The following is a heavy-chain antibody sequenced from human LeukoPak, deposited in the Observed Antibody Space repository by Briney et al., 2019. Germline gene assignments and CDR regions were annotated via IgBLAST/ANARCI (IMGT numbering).Heavy chain of an antibody. CDR1: GFTFSSYA. J-gene: IGHJ3*02. Sequence: AGGSLRLSCAASGFTFSSYAMHWVRQAPGKGLEYVSAISSNGGSTYYANSVKGRFTISRDNSKNTLYLQMGSLRAEDMAVYYCARDLVGSHDAFDIWGQGTMLTVSS. CDR3: ARDLVGSHDAFDI. D-gene: IGHD1-26*01. V-gene: IGHV3-64*01. CDR2: ISSNGGST.